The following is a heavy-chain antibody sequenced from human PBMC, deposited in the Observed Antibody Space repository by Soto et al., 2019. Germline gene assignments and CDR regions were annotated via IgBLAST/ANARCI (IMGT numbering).Heavy chain of an antibody. V-gene: IGHV4-34*01. CDR2: INHSGST. D-gene: IGHD6-13*01. Sequence: SETLSLTCAVYGGSFSGYYWSWIRQPPGKGLEWIGEINHSGSTNYNPSLKRRVTISVDTSKNQFWLKLSTVSAADTAVYYCARDGSSCSYYYYCMDVWGQGTTVAVSS. CDR3: ARDGSSCSYYYYCMDV. J-gene: IGHJ6*02. CDR1: GGSFSGYY.